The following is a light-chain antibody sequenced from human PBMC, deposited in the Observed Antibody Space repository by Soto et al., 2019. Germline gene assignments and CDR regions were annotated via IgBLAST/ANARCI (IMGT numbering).Light chain of an antibody. CDR1: QSVNRNS. CDR3: QQYSSSPPEFT. J-gene: IGKJ3*01. V-gene: IGKV3-20*01. Sequence: EIVLTQSPGTLSVSPGERVTLSCRASQSVNRNSLPWYQQRPGQAPRLLLFGASYRATGIPDRFSGSGSGTDFTLTISRLEAEDFAVYYCQQYSSSPPEFTFGPGTRVDSK. CDR2: GAS.